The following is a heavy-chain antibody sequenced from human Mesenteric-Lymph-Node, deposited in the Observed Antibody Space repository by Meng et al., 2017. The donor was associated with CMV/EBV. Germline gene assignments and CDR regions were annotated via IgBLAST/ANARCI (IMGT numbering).Heavy chain of an antibody. V-gene: IGHV4-34*01. J-gene: IGHJ4*02. CDR3: ARMSLPRDGYNFDY. D-gene: IGHD5-24*01. CDR1: GGSFSSYY. Sequence: SETLSLTCAVYGGSFSSYYWSWIRQPPGKGLEWIGEINQSGSTNYNPSLKSRVTISVDTSKNQFSLKLSSVTAADTAVYYCARMSLPRDGYNFDYWGQGTLVTVSS. CDR2: INQSGST.